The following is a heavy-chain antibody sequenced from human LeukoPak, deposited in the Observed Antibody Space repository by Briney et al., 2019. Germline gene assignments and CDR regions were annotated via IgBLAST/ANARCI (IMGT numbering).Heavy chain of an antibody. Sequence: GAAVKVSCKGSGYIFTVYYMHWVRQAPGQGLEWMGWINPNSGGTNYAQKFQGRVTMTRDTSISTAYMELSRLRSDDTAMYYCASYDSSNWIFDYWGQGTLVTVSS. V-gene: IGHV1-2*02. CDR3: ASYDSSNWIFDY. J-gene: IGHJ4*02. D-gene: IGHD6-13*01. CDR1: GYIFTVYY. CDR2: INPNSGGT.